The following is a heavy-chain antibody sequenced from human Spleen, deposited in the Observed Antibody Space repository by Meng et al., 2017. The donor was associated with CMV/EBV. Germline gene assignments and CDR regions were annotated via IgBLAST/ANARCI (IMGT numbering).Heavy chain of an antibody. J-gene: IGHJ4*02. V-gene: IGHV1-69*05. CDR2: IIPIFGTA. Sequence: SGGTFSNYGVNWVRQAPGQGLEWMGGIIPIFGTANYAQKFQGRVTTTTDESTTTAYMELSGLRSDDTAVYYCAREGVVGTTIYFDYWGQGTLVTVSS. CDR1: GGTFSNYG. CDR3: AREGVVGTTIYFDY. D-gene: IGHD1-1*01.